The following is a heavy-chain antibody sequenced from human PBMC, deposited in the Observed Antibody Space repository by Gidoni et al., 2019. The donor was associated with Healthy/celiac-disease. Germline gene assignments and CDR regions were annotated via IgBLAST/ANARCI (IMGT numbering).Heavy chain of an antibody. J-gene: IGHJ5*02. CDR3: ARSEPYCGGDCYWGWFDP. D-gene: IGHD2-21*02. CDR2: IYYSGST. CDR1: GGSISSSSYY. V-gene: IGHV4-39*01. Sequence: QLQLQESGPGLVKPSETLSLPCTVSGGSISSSSYYWGWIRQPPGKGLEWIGSIYYSGSTYYNPSLKSRVTISVDTSKNQFSLKLSSVTAADTAVYYCARSEPYCGGDCYWGWFDPWGQGTLVTVSS.